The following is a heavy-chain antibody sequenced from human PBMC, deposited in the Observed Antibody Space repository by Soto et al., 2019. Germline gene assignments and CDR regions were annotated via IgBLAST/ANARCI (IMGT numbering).Heavy chain of an antibody. D-gene: IGHD3-10*01. CDR2: ISGGGDTT. CDR3: AKGRGGSGSLTPRVDF. CDR1: GFTFNNYA. Sequence: EVQLLESGGGLVQPGGSLRLSCAASGFTFNNYAMTWVRQAPGKGLEWVSAISGGGDTTSYAGSVKGRFTVSRDGSKKTLYLQMSSLRAEYTALYYCAKGRGGSGSLTPRVDFWGQGTLVTVSS. V-gene: IGHV3-23*01. J-gene: IGHJ4*02.